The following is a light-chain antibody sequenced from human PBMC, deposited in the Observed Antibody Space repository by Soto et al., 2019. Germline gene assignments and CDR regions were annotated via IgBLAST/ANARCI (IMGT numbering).Light chain of an antibody. J-gene: IGKJ4*01. Sequence: DIQMTQSPSSLSASVGDRVTITCRASQGINNFVAWYQQKPGEVPKLLIYDASTLQSGVPSRFSGSGFGTDCVLTISSLETEDVAAYYCQKYDSVPLTFGGGTRVEIK. V-gene: IGKV1-27*01. CDR2: DAS. CDR1: QGINNF. CDR3: QKYDSVPLT.